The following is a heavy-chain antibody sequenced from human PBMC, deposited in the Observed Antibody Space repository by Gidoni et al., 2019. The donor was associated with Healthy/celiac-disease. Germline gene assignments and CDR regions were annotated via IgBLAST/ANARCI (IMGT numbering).Heavy chain of an antibody. J-gene: IGHJ5*02. D-gene: IGHD2-2*01. CDR3: ARVRGCSSTSCPWGWFDP. V-gene: IGHV4-59*01. Sequence: QVQLQESGPGLVKPSETLSLTCTVSGGSISSYYWSWIRQPPGKGLEWIGYIYYSGSTNYNPSLKSRVTISVDTSKNQFSLKLSSVTAADTAVYYCARVRGCSSTSCPWGWFDPWGQGTLVTVSS. CDR2: IYYSGST. CDR1: GGSISSYY.